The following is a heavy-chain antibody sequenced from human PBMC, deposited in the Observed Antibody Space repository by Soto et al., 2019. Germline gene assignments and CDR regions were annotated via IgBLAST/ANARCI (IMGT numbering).Heavy chain of an antibody. D-gene: IGHD6-13*01. Sequence: GESLKISCKGSGYSFTSYWISWVRQMPGKGLEWMGRIDPSDSYTNYSPSFQGRVTISADKSISTAYLQWSSLKASDTAMYYCARRDSSSWYGIDCWGQGTLVTVSS. J-gene: IGHJ4*02. CDR3: ARRDSSSWYGIDC. V-gene: IGHV5-10-1*01. CDR2: IDPSDSYT. CDR1: GYSFTSYW.